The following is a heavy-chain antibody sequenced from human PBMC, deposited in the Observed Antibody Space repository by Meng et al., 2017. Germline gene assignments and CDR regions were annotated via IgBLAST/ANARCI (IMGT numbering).Heavy chain of an antibody. CDR3: ATGHPGYCTNSVCYTGYFDY. Sequence: ASVKVSCKASGYTFTGYYMHWVRQAPGQGLEWMGRINPNSGGTNYAQKFQGRVTMTRDTSISTAYMELSRLRSDDTAVYYCATGHPGYCTNSVCYTGYFDYWGQGTLVTVSS. V-gene: IGHV1-2*06. J-gene: IGHJ4*02. CDR2: INPNSGGT. CDR1: GYTFTGYY. D-gene: IGHD2-8*01.